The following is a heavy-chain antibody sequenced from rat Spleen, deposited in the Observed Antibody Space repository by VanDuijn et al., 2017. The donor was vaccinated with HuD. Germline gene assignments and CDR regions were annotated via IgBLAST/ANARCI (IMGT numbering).Heavy chain of an antibody. CDR3: TRHEMYTTDYPY. CDR1: GFTFSDYY. Sequence: EVQLVESGGGLVQPGRSLKLSCAASGFTFSDYYMAWVRQAPEKGLEWVASISSGGGNTYYRDSVKGRFTISRDNPKTTLYLQMDSLRSEDTATYYCTRHEMYTTDYPYWGQGVMVTVSS. V-gene: IGHV5-25*01. CDR2: ISSGGGNT. J-gene: IGHJ2*01. D-gene: IGHD1-6*01.